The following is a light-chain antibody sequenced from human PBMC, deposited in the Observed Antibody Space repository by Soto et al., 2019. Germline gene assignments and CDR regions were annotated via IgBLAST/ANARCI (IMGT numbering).Light chain of an antibody. V-gene: IGLV2-14*01. CDR1: SSDVGGYNF. CDR3: SSYTGSGTLI. J-gene: IGLJ2*01. CDR2: EVT. Sequence: QSVLTQPASVSGSPGQSITISCTGTSSDVGGYNFVSWYQQQPGKAPKLMVYEVTNRPSGVSYRFSGSKSGNTASLTISGLQAEDEADYFCSSYTGSGTLIFGGGTKVTV.